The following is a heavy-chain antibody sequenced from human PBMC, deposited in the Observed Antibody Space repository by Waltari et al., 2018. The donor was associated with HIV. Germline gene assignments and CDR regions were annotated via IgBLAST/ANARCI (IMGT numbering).Heavy chain of an antibody. Sequence: VQLVESGGGLVQPGGSLRLSCAASGCTFSTYAMNWVRQAPGKGLEWVSIISGSGLTSYYAESVRGRFTISRDNVKNTLYLEMNNLRADDTAIYYCASAFYFGTPPVTWGRGTLVTVSS. V-gene: IGHV3-23*04. CDR1: GCTFSTYA. J-gene: IGHJ5*02. CDR3: ASAFYFGTPPVT. D-gene: IGHD3-16*01. CDR2: ISGSGLTS.